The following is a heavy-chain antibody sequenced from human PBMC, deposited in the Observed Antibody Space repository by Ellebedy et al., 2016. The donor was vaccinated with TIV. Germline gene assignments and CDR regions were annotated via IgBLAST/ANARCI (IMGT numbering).Heavy chain of an antibody. CDR2: IYSGGST. J-gene: IGHJ4*02. Sequence: GESLKISCAASGFTVSSNYMSWVRQAPGKGLEWVSVIYSGGSTYYADSVKGRFPISRDNSKNTLYLQMNSLRAEDTAVNYCASYVDTAMVFDYWGQGTLVTVSS. V-gene: IGHV3-53*01. CDR3: ASYVDTAMVFDY. CDR1: GFTVSSNY. D-gene: IGHD5-18*01.